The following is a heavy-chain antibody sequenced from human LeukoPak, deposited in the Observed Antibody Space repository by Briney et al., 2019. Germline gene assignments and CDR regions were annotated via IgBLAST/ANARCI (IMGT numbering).Heavy chain of an antibody. J-gene: IGHJ3*02. CDR1: GFTFSSYW. V-gene: IGHV3-74*01. CDR3: AGVPKWELLDAFDI. Sequence: GGSLRLSCAASGFTFSSYWMHWVRQAPGKGLVWVSRINSDGSSTSYADSVEGRFTVSRDNAKNTLYLQMNSLRAEDTAVYYCAGVPKWELLDAFDIWGQGTMVTVSS. CDR2: INSDGSST. D-gene: IGHD1-26*01.